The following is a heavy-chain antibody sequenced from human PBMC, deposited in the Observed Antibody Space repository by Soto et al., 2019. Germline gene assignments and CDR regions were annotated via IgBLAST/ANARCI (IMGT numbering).Heavy chain of an antibody. D-gene: IGHD6-13*01. CDR2: IFYTGST. Sequence: TLAPTCSSSGCPLRRGPYYKGWIRLHPGKGLECIGYIFYTGSTYYNPTLKSRVTMSVDTSKRQFSLNLSSLTAADTAVYYCARVYSVNYLGYFDYWGQGALVTVSS. CDR3: ARVYSVNYLGYFDY. J-gene: IGHJ4*02. CDR1: GCPLRRGPYY. V-gene: IGHV4-31*03.